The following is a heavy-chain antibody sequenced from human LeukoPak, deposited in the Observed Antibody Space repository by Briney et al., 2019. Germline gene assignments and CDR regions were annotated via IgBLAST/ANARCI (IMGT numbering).Heavy chain of an antibody. V-gene: IGHV4-59*01. CDR1: GDSISSSD. D-gene: IGHD4-17*01. CDR3: ARIRGLGDVSPYSDF. CDR2: IYHHGKS. Sequence: SETLSLTCSVSGDSISSSDWSWIGQPPGKGLEWIGYIYHHGKSGYNPSLQRRVTISLDTSKNQFSLTLSFVTAADTAMYYCARIRGLGDVSPYSDFWGQGTLVTVSS. J-gene: IGHJ4*02.